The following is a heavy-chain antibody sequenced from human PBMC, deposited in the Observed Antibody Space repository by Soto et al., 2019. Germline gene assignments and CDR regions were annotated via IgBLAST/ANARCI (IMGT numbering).Heavy chain of an antibody. CDR2: ISGSGGST. J-gene: IGHJ6*01. D-gene: IGHD2-15*01. CDR1: GFTFSSYA. CDR3: AKSSGYCSGGSCLEEVRTYHYYGMDV. Sequence: GGSLRLSCAASGFTFSSYAMSWVRQAPGKGLEWVSAISGSGGSTYYADSVKGRFTISRDNSKNTLYLQMNSLRAEDTAVYYCAKSSGYCSGGSCLEEVRTYHYYGMDVWGQGTTVSVSS. V-gene: IGHV3-23*01.